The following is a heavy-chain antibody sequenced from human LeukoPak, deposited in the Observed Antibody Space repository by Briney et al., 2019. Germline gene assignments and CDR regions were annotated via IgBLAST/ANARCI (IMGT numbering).Heavy chain of an antibody. Sequence: PSETLSLTCTVSGGSISGYYWSWIRQPPGKTLEWIGYIYYSGSTNCNPSLKSRVTMSVDTSKNQFSLNLRSVTAADTAMYFCARHVYSYGLRDAFDIWGQGTRVTVSS. V-gene: IGHV4-59*08. D-gene: IGHD3-10*01. CDR2: IYYSGST. CDR1: GGSISGYY. CDR3: ARHVYSYGLRDAFDI. J-gene: IGHJ3*02.